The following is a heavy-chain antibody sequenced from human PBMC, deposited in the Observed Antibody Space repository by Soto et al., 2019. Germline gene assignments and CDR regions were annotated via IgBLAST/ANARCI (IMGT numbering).Heavy chain of an antibody. J-gene: IGHJ6*02. CDR1: GYSCTSYC. CDR2: IDPSDSYT. V-gene: IGHV5-10-1*01. Sequence: AGPLKISLDCSGYSCTSYCISWVRQMPGKGLDWLWRIDPSDSYTNYSPSFQGHVTISADKSISTAYLQWSSLKASDTAMYYCARLAVVVPAARPFSYYYYYAMDVWGQGTTVTVSS. D-gene: IGHD2-2*01. CDR3: ARLAVVVPAARPFSYYYYYAMDV.